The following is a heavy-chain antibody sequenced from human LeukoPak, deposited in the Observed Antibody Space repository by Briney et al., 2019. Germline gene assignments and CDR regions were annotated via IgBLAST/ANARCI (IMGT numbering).Heavy chain of an antibody. Sequence: PGGSLRLSCAASGFTFSSYSMNWVRQAPGKGLEWVSSISSSSSYIYYADSVKGRFTISRDNAKNSLYLQMNSLRAEDTAIYYCASSSQDIVVVPARGYWGQGTLVTVSS. CDR1: GFTFSSYS. CDR2: ISSSSSYI. CDR3: ASSSQDIVVVPARGY. V-gene: IGHV3-21*01. J-gene: IGHJ4*02. D-gene: IGHD2-2*01.